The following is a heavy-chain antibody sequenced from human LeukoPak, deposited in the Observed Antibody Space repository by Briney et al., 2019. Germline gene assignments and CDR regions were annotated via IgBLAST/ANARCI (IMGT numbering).Heavy chain of an antibody. D-gene: IGHD2-15*01. Sequence: GGSLRLSCAASGFTFSYYWMSWVRQAPGKGLEWVANIKQDGSEKYYVESVKGRFTISRDNAKMSLYLEMNSLRAEDSAVYYCARVSYCSGGSCYSPDYNYGMDVWGQGTTVTVSS. V-gene: IGHV3-7*01. J-gene: IGHJ6*02. CDR3: ARVSYCSGGSCYSPDYNYGMDV. CDR1: GFTFSYYW. CDR2: IKQDGSEK.